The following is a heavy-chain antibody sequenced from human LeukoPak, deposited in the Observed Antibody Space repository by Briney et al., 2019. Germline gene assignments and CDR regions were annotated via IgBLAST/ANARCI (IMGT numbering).Heavy chain of an antibody. CDR3: AELGITMIGGV. CDR2: IQPDGSEQ. J-gene: IGHJ6*04. CDR1: GFTFSSYA. V-gene: IGHV3-7*01. D-gene: IGHD3-10*02. Sequence: GGSLRLSCAASGFTFSSYAMSWVRQAPGKGLEWVGNIQPDGSEQYPVDSVKGRFTISRDNARNSMFLQMNSLRAEDTAVYYCAELGITMIGGVWGKGTTVTISS.